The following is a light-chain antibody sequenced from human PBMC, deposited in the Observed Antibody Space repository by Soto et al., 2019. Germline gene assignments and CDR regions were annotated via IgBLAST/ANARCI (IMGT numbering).Light chain of an antibody. CDR1: QSISSSN. CDR2: GAS. Sequence: EIALTQSPGTLSLSPGERATLSCRASQSISSSNLAWYQQKPGQAPRLLLYGASNRAAGIPERFSGSGSGTDFTLTISRMEPEDFVVYYCQQYGRSPDWDRWTFGQGTKVEVK. CDR3: QQYGRSPDWDRWT. J-gene: IGKJ1*01. V-gene: IGKV3-20*01.